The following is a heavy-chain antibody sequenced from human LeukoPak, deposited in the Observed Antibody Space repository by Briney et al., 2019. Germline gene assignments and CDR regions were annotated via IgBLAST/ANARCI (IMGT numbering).Heavy chain of an antibody. D-gene: IGHD5-12*01. V-gene: IGHV4-61*02. Sequence: SETLSLTCSVSGGSISSGSYYWSWIRQPAGKKLEWIGRIYISGSTNYNPSLKSRVTISVDTSKNQFSLKLSSVTAADTAVYYCARDSRGYSGYDQDWFDPWGQGTLVTVSS. J-gene: IGHJ5*02. CDR1: GGSISSGSYY. CDR3: ARDSRGYSGYDQDWFDP. CDR2: IYISGST.